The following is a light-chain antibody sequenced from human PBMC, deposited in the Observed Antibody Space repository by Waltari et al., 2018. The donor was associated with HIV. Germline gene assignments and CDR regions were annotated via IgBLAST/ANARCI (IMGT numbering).Light chain of an antibody. CDR1: SSNIGNHF. J-gene: IGLJ3*02. CDR2: RNN. V-gene: IGLV1-47*01. Sequence: QSVLTQPPSASGTPGQRVAISCSGSSSNIGNHFVYWYQHLPGTTPKLLIYRNNQRPAGVPDRFSGSKSGTSASLAISGLRSEDEADYYCTSWDDSLSGWMFGGGTTLTVL. CDR3: TSWDDSLSGWM.